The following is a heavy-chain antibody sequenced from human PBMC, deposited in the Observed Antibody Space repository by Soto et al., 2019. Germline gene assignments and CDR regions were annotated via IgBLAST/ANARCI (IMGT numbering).Heavy chain of an antibody. CDR1: GFTFSSYS. Sequence: LRLSCAASGFTFSSYSMNWVRQAPGKGLEWVSYISSSSSTIYYADSVKGRFTISRDNAKNSLYLQMNSLRDEDTAVYYCASLRCGGDCYSLYWGQGTLVTVSS. D-gene: IGHD2-21*02. V-gene: IGHV3-48*02. J-gene: IGHJ4*02. CDR3: ASLRCGGDCYSLY. CDR2: ISSSSSTI.